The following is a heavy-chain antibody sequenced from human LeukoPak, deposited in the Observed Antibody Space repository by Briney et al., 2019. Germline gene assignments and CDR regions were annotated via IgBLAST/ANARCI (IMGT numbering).Heavy chain of an antibody. D-gene: IGHD6-19*01. Sequence: PSETLSLTCTVSGGSISSYYWSWIRQPPGKGLEWIGYIYYSGSTNYNPSLKSRVTISVDTSKNQFSLKLSSVIAADTAVYYCARISIAVAGLFDYWGQGTLVTVSS. CDR1: GGSISSYY. J-gene: IGHJ4*02. V-gene: IGHV4-59*01. CDR2: IYYSGST. CDR3: ARISIAVAGLFDY.